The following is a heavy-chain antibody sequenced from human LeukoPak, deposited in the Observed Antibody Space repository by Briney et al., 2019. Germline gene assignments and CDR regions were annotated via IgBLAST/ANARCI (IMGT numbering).Heavy chain of an antibody. V-gene: IGHV1-24*01. J-gene: IGHJ4*02. Sequence: VASVKVSCKVSGYTLTELSMHWVRQAPGKGLEWMGGFDPEDAETVYAQKFQGRLTMTEDTSTDIAYMELSSLRSDDTAVYYCATDPVGYCSANGCYSVDYWGQGTLVTVSS. D-gene: IGHD2-15*01. CDR2: FDPEDAET. CDR1: GYTLTELS. CDR3: ATDPVGYCSANGCYSVDY.